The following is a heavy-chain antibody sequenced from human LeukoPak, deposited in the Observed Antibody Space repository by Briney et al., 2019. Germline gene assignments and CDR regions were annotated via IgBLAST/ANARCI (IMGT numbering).Heavy chain of an antibody. V-gene: IGHV5-51*01. D-gene: IGHD3-22*01. CDR3: ARTYYDSGGFYYVPFDY. Sequence: GESLKISCKCSGYRFTSYWIGWVRQMPGKGLEWMGVIYPGDSETRYSPSFQGQVTFSADKSISTAYLQWSSLEASDTAMYYCARTYYDSGGFYYVPFDYWGQGTLVTVSS. J-gene: IGHJ4*02. CDR1: GYRFTSYW. CDR2: IYPGDSET.